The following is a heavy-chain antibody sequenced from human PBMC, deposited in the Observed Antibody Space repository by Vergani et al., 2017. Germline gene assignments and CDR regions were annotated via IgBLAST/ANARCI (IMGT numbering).Heavy chain of an antibody. CDR2: INPSGGST. CDR1: GYTFTNYY. Sequence: QVLLVQSGAEVKKPGASVRVSCKTCGYTFTNYYIHWVRQAPGQGLEWMGIINPSGGSTTYAQQFQGRLTMTRDTSTSTVYMDLSNLRSEDTAVYYCARPHGDILPPDPRRLDYWGQGTLVTVSS. CDR3: ARPHGDILPPDPRRLDY. J-gene: IGHJ4*02. V-gene: IGHV1-46*03.